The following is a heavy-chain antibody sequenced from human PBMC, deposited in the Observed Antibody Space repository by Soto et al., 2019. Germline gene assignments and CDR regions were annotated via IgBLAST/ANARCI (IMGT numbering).Heavy chain of an antibody. D-gene: IGHD2-15*01. CDR3: AKDREILFLEVFDY. J-gene: IGHJ4*02. CDR2: IIVVGVST. V-gene: IGHV3-23*01. Sequence: GSLRLSCAASGFTFSSYAMSWVRQAPGKGLEWVSAIIVVGVSTYYADSVKGLFTISRDISKNTLYLQLNSLRAEDTAVYYCAKDREILFLEVFDYWGQGTLVTVSS. CDR1: GFTFSSYA.